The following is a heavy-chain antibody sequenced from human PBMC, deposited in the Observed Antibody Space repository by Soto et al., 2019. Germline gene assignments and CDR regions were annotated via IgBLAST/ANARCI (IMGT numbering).Heavy chain of an antibody. J-gene: IGHJ5*02. CDR1: GGSISSSSYY. CDR3: ARYSPEQWFGELSWFDP. Sequence: SETLSLTCTVSGGSISSSSYYWGWIRQPPGKGLEWIGSIYYSGSTYYNPSLKSRVTISVDTSKNQFSLKLSSVTAADTAVYYCARYSPEQWFGELSWFDPWGEGTLLTVSS. D-gene: IGHD3-10*01. V-gene: IGHV4-39*01. CDR2: IYYSGST.